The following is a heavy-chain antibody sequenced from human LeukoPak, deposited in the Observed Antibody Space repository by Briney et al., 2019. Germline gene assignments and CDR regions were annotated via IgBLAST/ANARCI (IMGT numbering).Heavy chain of an antibody. D-gene: IGHD3-10*01. CDR2: IIPLFGSA. CDR3: ARGREKTFYYGSGNYEPFSYYAMDV. J-gene: IGHJ6*02. V-gene: IGHV1-69*13. CDR1: GGTFSNYA. Sequence: GASVKVSCKAPGGTFSNYAISWVRQAPGQGLEWMGGIIPLFGSAKYAQGFQGRVTITADESTSTAYMELSRLRSDDTAVYYCARGREKTFYYGSGNYEPFSYYAMDVWGQGTTVTVSS.